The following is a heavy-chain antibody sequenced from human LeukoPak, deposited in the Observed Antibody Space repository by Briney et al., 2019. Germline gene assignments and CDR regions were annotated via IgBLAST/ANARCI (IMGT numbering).Heavy chain of an antibody. D-gene: IGHD4-23*01. Sequence: SQTLSLTCTVSGGSISSGGYYWSWIRQPPGKGLKWIGYIYHSGSTYYNPSLKSRVTISVDRSKNQFSLKLSSVTAADTAVYYCARDIARYGGSIDYWGQGTLVTVSS. J-gene: IGHJ4*02. CDR2: IYHSGST. V-gene: IGHV4-30-2*01. CDR3: ARDIARYGGSIDY. CDR1: GGSISSGGYY.